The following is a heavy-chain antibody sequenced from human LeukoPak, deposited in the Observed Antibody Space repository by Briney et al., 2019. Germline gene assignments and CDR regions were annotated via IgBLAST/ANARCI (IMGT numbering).Heavy chain of an antibody. J-gene: IGHJ4*02. CDR1: GGSISSSSYY. Sequence: SETLSLTCTVSGGSISSSSYYWGWIRQPPGKGLEWIGSIYYSGSTYYNPSLKSRVTISVDTSKNQFSLKLSSVTAADTAVYYCARSQGHGSGSPFDYWGQGTLVTVSS. D-gene: IGHD3-10*01. V-gene: IGHV4-39*01. CDR2: IYYSGST. CDR3: ARSQGHGSGSPFDY.